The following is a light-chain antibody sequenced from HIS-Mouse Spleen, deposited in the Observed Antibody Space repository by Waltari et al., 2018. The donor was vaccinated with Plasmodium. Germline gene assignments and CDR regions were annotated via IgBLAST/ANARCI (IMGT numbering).Light chain of an antibody. CDR1: QSFSSN. J-gene: IGKJ3*01. V-gene: IGKV3-15*01. CDR3: QQYNNWSFT. CDR2: GAS. Sequence: EIVMTQSPATLSVSPGERATLSCRASQSFSSNLAGYQQKPGQAPRLLIDGASTRATGIPARFSGSGSGTEFTLTISSLQSEDFAGYYGQQYNNWSFTFGPGTKVDIK.